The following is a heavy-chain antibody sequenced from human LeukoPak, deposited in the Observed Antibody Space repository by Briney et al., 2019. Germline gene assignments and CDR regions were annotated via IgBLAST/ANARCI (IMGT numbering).Heavy chain of an antibody. CDR1: GFTFSSYA. V-gene: IGHV3-23*01. Sequence: PGGSLRLSCTASGFTFSSYAMSWVRQAPGRGLEWVSVISGSGGSTYYADSVKGRFTVSRDNSESTLYLQMDSLRGDDAAVYYCAKAVGRISWSFDYWGQGALVTVSS. J-gene: IGHJ4*02. CDR2: ISGSGGST. D-gene: IGHD6-13*01. CDR3: AKAVGRISWSFDY.